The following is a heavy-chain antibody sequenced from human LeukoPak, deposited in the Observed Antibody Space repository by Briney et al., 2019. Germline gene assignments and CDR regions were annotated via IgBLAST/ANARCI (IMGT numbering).Heavy chain of an antibody. CDR2: ISAYNGNT. Sequence: ASVKVSCKASGYTFTSYGISWVRQAPGQGLEWMGWISAYNGNTNYAQKLQGRVTMTTDTSTSTAYMELRSLRSEDTAVYYCARADYYDSSGYYHGFDYWGQGTLVTVSS. D-gene: IGHD3-22*01. J-gene: IGHJ4*02. CDR1: GYTFTSYG. V-gene: IGHV1-18*01. CDR3: ARADYYDSSGYYHGFDY.